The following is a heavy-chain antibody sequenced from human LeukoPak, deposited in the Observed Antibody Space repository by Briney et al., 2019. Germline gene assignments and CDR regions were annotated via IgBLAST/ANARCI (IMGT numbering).Heavy chain of an antibody. Sequence: GGSLRLSCAASGFTFSSYGMHWVRQAPGKGLEWGAVISYDGSNKYYADSVKGRFTISRDNSKNTLYLQMNSLRAEDTAVYYCAKGVGSSSSNPIDYWGQGTLVTVSS. CDR3: AKGVGSSSSNPIDY. CDR1: GFTFSSYG. V-gene: IGHV3-30*18. D-gene: IGHD6-13*01. CDR2: ISYDGSNK. J-gene: IGHJ4*02.